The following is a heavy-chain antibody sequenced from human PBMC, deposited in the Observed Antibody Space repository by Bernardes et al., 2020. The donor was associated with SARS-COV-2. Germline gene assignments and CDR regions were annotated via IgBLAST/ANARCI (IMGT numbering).Heavy chain of an antibody. CDR3: AREAYSGSSEGAFDM. J-gene: IGHJ3*02. CDR2: VDHSGST. V-gene: IGHV4-38-2*02. Sequence: SETLSLTCAVSNYSITTDYFWAWIRQPPEKGLEWIGSVDHSGSTDHNPSLKSRVTISADTSKNHFSLKLTSVTAADTAVYYCAREAYSGSSEGAFDMWGQGTWVTVSS. CDR1: NYSITTDYF. D-gene: IGHD1-26*01.